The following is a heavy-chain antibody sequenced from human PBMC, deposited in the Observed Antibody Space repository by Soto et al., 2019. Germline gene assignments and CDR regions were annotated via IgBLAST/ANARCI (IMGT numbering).Heavy chain of an antibody. CDR2: LYASDST. J-gene: IGHJ3*01. D-gene: IGHD4-17*01. CDR1: GFTVSSHY. Sequence: EVQLVETGGGLIQPGGSLRLSCAASGFTVSSHYMSWVRQTPGKGLEGVSILYASDSTFYADSVEGRFTISRDNSKNTVYLQLNSLRAEDTAVYYCATTVTRLIAFDVWGQGTMVTVSS. V-gene: IGHV3-53*02. CDR3: ATTVTRLIAFDV.